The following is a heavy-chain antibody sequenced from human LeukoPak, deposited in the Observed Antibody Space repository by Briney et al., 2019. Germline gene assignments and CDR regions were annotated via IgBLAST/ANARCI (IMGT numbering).Heavy chain of an antibody. D-gene: IGHD7-27*01. CDR1: GFNITNYY. V-gene: IGHV3-53*01. Sequence: GGSLRLSCAASGFNITNYYISWVRQAPGKGLEWVSVLYSGGTTYYADSVKGRFTISRDNSNSTVSLQMNSLRVDDTAVYYCARASWGYDFDCWGQGTLVTVSS. CDR2: LYSGGTT. CDR3: ARASWGYDFDC. J-gene: IGHJ4*02.